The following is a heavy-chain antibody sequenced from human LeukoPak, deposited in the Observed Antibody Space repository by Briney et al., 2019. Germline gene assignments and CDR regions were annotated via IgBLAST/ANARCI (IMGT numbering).Heavy chain of an antibody. D-gene: IGHD3-10*01. CDR3: ARDPTGPSYYYGSGSANFDY. CDR2: IKQDGSEK. CDR1: GFTFSSYW. Sequence: GGSLRLSCAASGFTFSSYWMSWVRQAPGKGLEWVANIKQDGSEKYYVDSVKGRFTISRDNAKNSLYLQMKSLRAEDTAVYYCARDPTGPSYYYGSGSANFDYWGQGTLVTVSS. V-gene: IGHV3-7*01. J-gene: IGHJ4*02.